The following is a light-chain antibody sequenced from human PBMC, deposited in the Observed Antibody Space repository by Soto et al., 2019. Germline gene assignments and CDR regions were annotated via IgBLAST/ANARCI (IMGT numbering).Light chain of an antibody. Sequence: DIQMTQSPSSLSASVGDRVIITCRASQSISTYLNWYQQKPGEAPKALIFAASSLQSGVASRFSGSGSGTDFTLTITSLQPEEFATYYCQQTQRTPPTFGGGTKVEI. V-gene: IGKV1-39*01. J-gene: IGKJ4*01. CDR1: QSISTY. CDR2: AAS. CDR3: QQTQRTPPT.